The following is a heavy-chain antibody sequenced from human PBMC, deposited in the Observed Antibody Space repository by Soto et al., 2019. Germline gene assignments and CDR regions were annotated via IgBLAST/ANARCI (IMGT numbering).Heavy chain of an antibody. D-gene: IGHD6-19*01. J-gene: IGHJ4*02. CDR1: GYTFTSYG. V-gene: IGHV1-18*01. Sequence: QVQLVQSGAEVKKPGASVKVSCKTSGYTFTSYGISWVRQAPGQGLEWMGWISAYNGNIKYAQKRLGGVTMTTDTSTCIAYMELRSLRSDDTAVYYGARDRAVGLVDYWGQGTLVTVSS. CDR3: ARDRAVGLVDY. CDR2: ISAYNGNI.